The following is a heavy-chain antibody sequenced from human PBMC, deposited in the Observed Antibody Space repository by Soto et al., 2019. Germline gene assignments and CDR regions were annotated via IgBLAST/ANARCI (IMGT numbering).Heavy chain of an antibody. D-gene: IGHD2-8*01. CDR3: AGFGVGDRDDK. CDR2: ISHSETT. CDR1: GSYITSGDYH. J-gene: IGHJ4*02. V-gene: IGHV4-30-4*01. Sequence: SETLSLTCSVSGSYITSGDYHWTWIRQAPGTGLEWIGYISHSETTYYSPALKNRIIISSDFSMNQFSLRLNSVTAADTAVYFCAGFGVGDRDDKWGQGTLVTVSS.